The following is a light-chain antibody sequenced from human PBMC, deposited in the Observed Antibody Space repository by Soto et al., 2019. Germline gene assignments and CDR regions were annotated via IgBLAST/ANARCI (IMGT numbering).Light chain of an antibody. CDR3: QPYGSSPYT. V-gene: IGKV3-20*01. CDR2: GAS. J-gene: IGKJ2*01. CDR1: QSVSSSY. Sequence: EIVLTQSPGTLSLSPGERATLSCRASQSVSSSYLAWYQQKPGQAPRLLIYGASSRATGVPDRFSGSGSGRDFTLTITRLEPEDFAVDYCQPYGSSPYTFGQGPKLEIK.